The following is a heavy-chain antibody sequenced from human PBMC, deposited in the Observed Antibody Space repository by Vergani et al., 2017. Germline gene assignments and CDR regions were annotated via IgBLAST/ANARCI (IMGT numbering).Heavy chain of an antibody. CDR1: GFTFSSYA. V-gene: IGHV3-23*01. CDR3: AKAIRPLYCSGGSCYSYFDY. CDR2: ISGSGGST. J-gene: IGHJ4*02. Sequence: EVQLLESGGGLVQPGGSLRLSCAASGFTFSSYAMSWVRQAPGKGVEWVSAISGSGGSTYYADSVKGRFTISRDNSKNTLYLQMNSLRAEETAVYYCAKAIRPLYCSGGSCYSYFDYWGQGTLVTVSS. D-gene: IGHD2-15*01.